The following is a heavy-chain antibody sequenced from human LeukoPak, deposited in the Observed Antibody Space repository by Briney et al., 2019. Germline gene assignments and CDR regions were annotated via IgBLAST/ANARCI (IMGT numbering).Heavy chain of an antibody. CDR2: ISSSSSTI. J-gene: IGHJ5*02. Sequence: PGGSLRLSCAASGFTFSSYSMNWVRQAPGKGLEWVSYISSSSSTIYYADSVKGRFTIFRDNAKNSLYLQMNSLRAEDTAVYYCARETVTTWFDPWGQGTLVTVSS. V-gene: IGHV3-48*04. CDR3: ARETVTTWFDP. D-gene: IGHD4-11*01. CDR1: GFTFSSYS.